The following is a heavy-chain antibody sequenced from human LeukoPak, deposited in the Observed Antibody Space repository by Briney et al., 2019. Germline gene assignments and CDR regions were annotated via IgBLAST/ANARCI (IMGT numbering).Heavy chain of an antibody. J-gene: IGHJ4*02. V-gene: IGHV3-21*04. CDR3: ARDRYSSGWYGAYYFDY. CDR2: ISSSSSYI. D-gene: IGHD6-19*01. CDR1: GFTFSSYS. Sequence: GGSLRLSCAASGFTFSSYSMNWVRQAPGKGLEWVSSISSSSSYIYYADSVKGRFTISRDNAKNSLYLQMNSLRAEDTAVYYCARDRYSSGWYGAYYFDYWGQGTLVTVSS.